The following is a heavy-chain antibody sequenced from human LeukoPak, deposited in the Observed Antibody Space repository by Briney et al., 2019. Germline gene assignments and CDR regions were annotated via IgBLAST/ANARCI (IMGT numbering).Heavy chain of an antibody. D-gene: IGHD3-3*01. Sequence: PSETLSLTCTVSGGSISSYYWSWIRQPPGKGLEWIGYIYYSGSTNYNPSLKSRVTISVDTSKNQCSLKLSSVTAADTAVYYCAREMYYDFWSGYFGPGVLVGMDVWGQGTTVTVSS. J-gene: IGHJ6*02. CDR3: AREMYYDFWSGYFGPGVLVGMDV. CDR1: GGSISSYY. CDR2: IYYSGST. V-gene: IGHV4-59*08.